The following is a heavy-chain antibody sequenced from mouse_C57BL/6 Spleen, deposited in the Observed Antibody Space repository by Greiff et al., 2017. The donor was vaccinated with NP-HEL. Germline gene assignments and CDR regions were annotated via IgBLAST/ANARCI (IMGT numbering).Heavy chain of an antibody. CDR3: AIPTAMDY. J-gene: IGHJ4*01. D-gene: IGHD6-1*01. V-gene: IGHV2-4*01. Sequence: VPLQESGPGLVQPSQSLSITCTVSGFSFTSYGVHWVRQPPGQGLECLGVLCRGGSTDYNAAFISRLSISKDNSKSQVFFKMNSRQADDTAIYYCAIPTAMDYWGQGTSVTVSS. CDR1: GFSFTSYG. CDR2: LCRGGST.